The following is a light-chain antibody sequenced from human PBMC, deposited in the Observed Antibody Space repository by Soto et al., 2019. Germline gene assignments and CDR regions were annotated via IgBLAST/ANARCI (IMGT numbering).Light chain of an antibody. CDR3: QQYGSSPWT. V-gene: IGKV3-20*01. CDR1: QIVSSSY. Sequence: IVLTQSPGSLSLAPCEIATLSCSPSQIVSSSYLAWYQQKPGQAPRLLIYGASSRATGIPDRFSGSGSGTDFTLTISRLEPEDFAVYYCQQYGSSPWTFGQGTKVDI. J-gene: IGKJ1*01. CDR2: GAS.